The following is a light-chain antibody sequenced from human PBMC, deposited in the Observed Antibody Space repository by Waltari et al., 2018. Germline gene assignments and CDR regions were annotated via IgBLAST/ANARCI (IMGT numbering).Light chain of an antibody. V-gene: IGLV3-27*01. CDR1: VLAKKY. CDR3: YSAADNNRV. Sequence: SYELTQPSSVSVSPGQTARITCSGDVLAKKYARWFQQKPGQAPVLVIYKDGERPSGILERVAGSSAGTTVTLTIGGAQVEDEADYYCYSAADNNRVFGGGTKLTVL. CDR2: KDG. J-gene: IGLJ3*02.